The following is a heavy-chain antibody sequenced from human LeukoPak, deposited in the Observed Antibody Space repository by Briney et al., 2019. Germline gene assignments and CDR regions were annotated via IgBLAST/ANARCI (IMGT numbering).Heavy chain of an antibody. CDR3: AKVGLGGAYYDY. D-gene: IGHD1-26*01. V-gene: IGHV3-23*01. CDR2: VSGSGSRT. J-gene: IGHJ4*02. CDR1: GFTFSSYA. Sequence: PGGSLRLSCAASGFTFSSYAINWVRQAPGKGLEWVSAVSGSGSRTDYADSVEGRFTISRDNSKNTLYLQMNSLRAEDTAVYYCAKVGLGGAYYDYWGQGTLVTVSS.